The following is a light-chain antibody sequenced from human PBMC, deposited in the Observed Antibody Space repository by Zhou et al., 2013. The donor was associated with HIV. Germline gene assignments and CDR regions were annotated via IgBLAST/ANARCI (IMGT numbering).Light chain of an antibody. Sequence: IQLTQSPSSLSASTGDTVTLTCRASQNLNTALAWYQQKPGKAPKLLVFGASTLQTGVPSRFSGNGSGTDFALTISCLQSEDFATYYCQQYYNYPRTFGQGTKLEVK. CDR1: QNLNTA. CDR2: GAS. V-gene: IGKV1-8*01. J-gene: IGKJ2*01. CDR3: QQYYNYPRT.